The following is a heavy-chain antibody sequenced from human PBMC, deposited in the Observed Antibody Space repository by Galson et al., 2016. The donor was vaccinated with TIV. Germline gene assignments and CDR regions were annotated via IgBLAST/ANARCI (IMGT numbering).Heavy chain of an antibody. Sequence: SVKVSCKAFDYSFTSYDVNWVRQATGQGLEWLGWMNPNSGNTGYAVKFRGRVSMTRDTSINTAYLELSSLRAEDTAVYYCTRGGMIPYYWGRGTLVTVTS. CDR2: MNPNSGNT. CDR3: TRGGMIPYY. CDR1: DYSFTSYD. V-gene: IGHV1-8*01. D-gene: IGHD3-10*01. J-gene: IGHJ2*01.